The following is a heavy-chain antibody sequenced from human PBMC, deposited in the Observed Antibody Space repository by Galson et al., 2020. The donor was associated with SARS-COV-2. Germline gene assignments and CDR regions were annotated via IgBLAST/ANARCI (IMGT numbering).Heavy chain of an antibody. CDR2: INPNSGGT. V-gene: IGHV1-2*04. Sequence: ASVKVSCKASGYTFTGYYMHWVRQAPGQGLEWMGWINPNSGGTNYAQKFQGWVTMTRDTSISTAYMELSRLRSDDTAVYYCARDLGKGGGWYFDLWGRGTLVTVSS. J-gene: IGHJ2*01. CDR1: GYTFTGYY. CDR3: ARDLGKGGGWYFDL.